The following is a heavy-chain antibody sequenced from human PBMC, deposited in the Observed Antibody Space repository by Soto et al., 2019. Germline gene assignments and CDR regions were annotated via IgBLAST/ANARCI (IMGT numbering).Heavy chain of an antibody. Sequence: QVQLVQSGAEVKKPGSSVKVSCKASGGTFSSYAISWVRQAPGQGLEWMGGIIPIFGTTNYAQKLQGRVTMTTDTSTSTAYMELRSLRSDDTAVYYCARDLGIAARSSYYYYGMDVWGQGTTVTVSS. CDR1: GGTFSSYA. V-gene: IGHV1-69*06. CDR2: IIPIFGTT. CDR3: ARDLGIAARSSYYYYGMDV. J-gene: IGHJ6*02. D-gene: IGHD6-13*01.